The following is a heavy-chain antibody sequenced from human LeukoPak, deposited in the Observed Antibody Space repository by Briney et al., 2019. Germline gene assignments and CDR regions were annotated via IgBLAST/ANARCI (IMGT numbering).Heavy chain of an antibody. D-gene: IGHD2-21*02. Sequence: GGSLRLSCAASGFTVSSYYMSWVRQAPGKGLEWVSVIYSGGSTYYADSVKGRFTISRDNSKNTLYLQMNSLRVEDTAVYYCARDKGWVTYDWGQGTLVTVSS. CDR1: GFTVSSYY. CDR2: IYSGGST. J-gene: IGHJ4*02. V-gene: IGHV3-53*01. CDR3: ARDKGWVTYD.